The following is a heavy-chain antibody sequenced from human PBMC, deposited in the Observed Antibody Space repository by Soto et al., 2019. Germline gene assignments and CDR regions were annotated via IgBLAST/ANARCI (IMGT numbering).Heavy chain of an antibody. CDR1: GYSFTSYW. CDR2: IYPGDSDT. D-gene: IGHD2-2*01. V-gene: IGHV5-51*01. J-gene: IGHJ6*03. CDR3: ARQGFYCSSTSCYAGTLYYMDV. Sequence: PGESLKISCKGSGYSFTSYWIGWVRQMPGKGLEWMGIIYPGDSDTRYSPSFQGQVTISADKSISTAYLQWSSLKASDTAMYYCARQGFYCSSTSCYAGTLYYMDVWGKGTTVTVSS.